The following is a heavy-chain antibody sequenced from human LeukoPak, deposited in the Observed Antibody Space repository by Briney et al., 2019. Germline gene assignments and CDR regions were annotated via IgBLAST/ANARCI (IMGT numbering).Heavy chain of an antibody. CDR3: AINQAGYCGGGSCYRHEFYYMDV. Sequence: ASVKVSCKTFGGGFSSFAITWVRQAPGQGLEWMGGIIPISGTTKYAQKFQGRVTITADESTSTAYMELSSLRSEDTAMYYCAINQAGYCGGGSCYRHEFYYMDVWGKGTSVTVSS. CDR1: GGGFSSFA. J-gene: IGHJ6*03. CDR2: IIPISGTT. D-gene: IGHD2-15*01. V-gene: IGHV1-69*13.